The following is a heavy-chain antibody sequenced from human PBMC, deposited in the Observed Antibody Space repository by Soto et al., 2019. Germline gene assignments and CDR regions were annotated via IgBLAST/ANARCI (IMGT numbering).Heavy chain of an antibody. J-gene: IGHJ4*01. CDR3: ARDGSILDGVFDY. CDR2: IYYSGNT. CDR1: GGSISSYY. Sequence: SETLSLTCTVSGGSISSYYWSWIRQFPGRGLECLGYIYYSGNTNYNPSLKSRVTISVDTSKNQFSLKLNSVTTADTAVYYCARDGSILDGVFDYWGQGILVTVSS. D-gene: IGHD3-3*01. V-gene: IGHV4-59*01.